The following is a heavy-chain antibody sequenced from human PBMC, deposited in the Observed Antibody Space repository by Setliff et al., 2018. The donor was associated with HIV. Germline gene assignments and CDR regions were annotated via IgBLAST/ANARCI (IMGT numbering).Heavy chain of an antibody. J-gene: IGHJ6*02. CDR1: GFAFSSYT. D-gene: IGHD1-7*01. V-gene: IGHV3-21*04. CDR2: ISSSGGYI. Sequence: PGGSLRLSCAASGFAFSSYTINWVRQAPGEGLEWVSSISSSGGYIYYADSVKGRFTIFRDNAKKSVYLELNSLRAEDTAVYYCARGRNRNYVVYGMDVWGQGTTVTVSS. CDR3: ARGRNRNYVVYGMDV.